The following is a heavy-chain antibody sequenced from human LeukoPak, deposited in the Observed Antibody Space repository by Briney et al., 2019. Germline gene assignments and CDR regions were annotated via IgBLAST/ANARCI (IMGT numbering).Heavy chain of an antibody. Sequence: PGGSLRLSCVASGFTFSRYAMSWVREAPGKGLEWVSSICGSGASTYYADSVKGRFPSSRDNSKNPLYLQVNNLRAEDTAVYYCAKESRYYYGSGSFSSQFDYWGQGNLVTVS. D-gene: IGHD3-10*01. CDR2: ICGSGAST. CDR3: AKESRYYYGSGSFSSQFDY. J-gene: IGHJ4*02. V-gene: IGHV3-23*01. CDR1: GFTFSRYA.